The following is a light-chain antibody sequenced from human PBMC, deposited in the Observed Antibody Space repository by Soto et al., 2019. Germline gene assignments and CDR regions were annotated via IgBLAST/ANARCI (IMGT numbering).Light chain of an antibody. J-gene: IGKJ4*01. CDR1: QSVSSN. V-gene: IGKV3-15*01. CDR2: GAS. Sequence: EIVMTQSPATLSVSPGERATLSCRASQSVSSNLAWYQQKPGQAPRLLIYGASTRATGIPARFSGSGSGTEFTLTISSLQSDYFAVYYCQQYNNWPPLTFGGGTKVEIK. CDR3: QQYNNWPPLT.